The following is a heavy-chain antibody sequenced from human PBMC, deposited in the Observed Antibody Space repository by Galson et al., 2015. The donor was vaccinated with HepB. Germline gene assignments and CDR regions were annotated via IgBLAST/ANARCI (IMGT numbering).Heavy chain of an antibody. CDR2: IGSKANNYAT. CDR1: GFIVRSNY. V-gene: IGHV3-73*01. D-gene: IGHD6-25*01. J-gene: IGHJ5*02. Sequence: SLRLSCAVSGFIVRSNYMSWVRQAPGRGLEWVGRIGSKANNYATAYAASVKGRFTISRDDSKNTAFLQMNTLKTEDTAVYYCARLGDLSGYSSAWGQGTLVTVSS. CDR3: ARLGDLSGYSSA.